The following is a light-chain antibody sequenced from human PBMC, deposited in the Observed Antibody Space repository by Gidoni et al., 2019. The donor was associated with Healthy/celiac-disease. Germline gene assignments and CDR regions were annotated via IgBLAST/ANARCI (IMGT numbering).Light chain of an antibody. J-gene: IGKJ1*01. Sequence: EIVLTPSPATLSLSPGESATHSCRASQSVSSYLAWYQQKPGQAPRLLIYDASNRATGIPARFSGRGSGTDFTLTISSLEPEDFAVYYCQQRKTFXQXTKVEIK. V-gene: IGKV3-11*01. CDR1: QSVSSY. CDR3: QQRKT. CDR2: DAS.